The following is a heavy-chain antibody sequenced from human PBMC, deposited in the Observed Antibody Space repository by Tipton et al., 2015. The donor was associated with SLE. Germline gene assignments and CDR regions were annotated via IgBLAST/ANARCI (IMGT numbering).Heavy chain of an antibody. D-gene: IGHD5-18*01. CDR2: ISSSSSYI. J-gene: IGHJ4*02. CDR1: AFTFSSYS. Sequence: SLRLSCAASAFTFSSYSMNWVRQAPGKGLEWVSSISSSSSYIYYADSVKGRFTISRDNAKNSLYLQMNSLRAEDTAVYYCTRDSGYSYGFDYWGQGTLVTVSS. V-gene: IGHV3-21*01. CDR3: TRDSGYSYGFDY.